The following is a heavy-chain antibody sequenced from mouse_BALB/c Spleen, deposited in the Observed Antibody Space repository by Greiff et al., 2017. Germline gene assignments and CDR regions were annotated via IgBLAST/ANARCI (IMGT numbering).Heavy chain of an antibody. D-gene: IGHD2-4*01. CDR1: GFNIKDYY. J-gene: IGHJ2*01. V-gene: IGHV14-4*02. CDR2: INPNNGGT. Sequence: EVQLQQSGAELVRSGASVKLSCTASGFNIKDYYMHWVKQRPEQGLEWIGGINPNNGGTSYNQKFKGKATLTVDKSSSTAYMELRSLTSEDSAVYYCARADYGHFDYWGQGTTLTVSS. CDR3: ARADYGHFDY.